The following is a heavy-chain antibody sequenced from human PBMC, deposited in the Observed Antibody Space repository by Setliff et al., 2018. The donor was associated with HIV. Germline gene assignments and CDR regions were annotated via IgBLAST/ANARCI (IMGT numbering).Heavy chain of an antibody. CDR3: AREGYYGSRGWFAP. J-gene: IGHJ5*02. CDR1: GFSINSAYY. V-gene: IGHV4-38-2*02. CDR2: IYYSGST. Sequence: SETLSLTCAVSGFSINSAYYWAWIRQPPGKGLEWIGSIYYSGSTYYNPSLKSRVTISVDTSKNQFSLKLNSVTAADTAVYYCAREGYYGSRGWFAPWGQGTLVTVSS. D-gene: IGHD3-10*01.